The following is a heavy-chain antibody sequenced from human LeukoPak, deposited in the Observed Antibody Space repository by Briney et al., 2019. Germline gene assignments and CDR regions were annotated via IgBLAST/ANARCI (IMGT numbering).Heavy chain of an antibody. CDR2: ISYDGSNK. Sequence: GGSLRLSCAASGFTISNYDMHWVRQAPGKGLEWVALISYDGSNKYYADSVKGRFTISRDNSKNTLYLQMNSLRAKDTAVYYCTRDMGGTYFDYWGQGTLVTVSS. D-gene: IGHD1-26*01. CDR1: GFTISNYD. J-gene: IGHJ4*02. CDR3: TRDMGGTYFDY. V-gene: IGHV3-30*03.